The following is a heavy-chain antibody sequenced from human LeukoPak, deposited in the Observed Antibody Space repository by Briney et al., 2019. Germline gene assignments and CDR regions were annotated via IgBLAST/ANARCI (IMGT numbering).Heavy chain of an antibody. V-gene: IGHV3-30*03. J-gene: IGHJ4*02. CDR3: TTAGPTGSGLDY. Sequence: GGSLRLSCAASGFTCSSYGMHWVRQAPGKGLEWVAVISYDGSNKYYADSVKGRFTISRDNSKNTLYLQMNSLRAEDTAVYYCTTAGPTGSGLDYWGQGTLVTVSS. CDR1: GFTCSSYG. CDR2: ISYDGSNK. D-gene: IGHD1-1*01.